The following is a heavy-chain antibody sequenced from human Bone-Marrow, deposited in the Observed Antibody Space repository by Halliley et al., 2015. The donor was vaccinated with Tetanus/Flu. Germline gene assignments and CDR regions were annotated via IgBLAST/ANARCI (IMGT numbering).Heavy chain of an antibody. CDR2: IYNGGGT. Sequence: LEWIGSIYNGGGTPYNPSLQSRVKISIDTSKDQLSLRLSSVIAADTAVYYCARYEAATMRDDWGQGTLVTVSS. D-gene: IGHD2-15*01. V-gene: IGHV4-39*01. J-gene: IGHJ4*02. CDR3: ARYEAATMRDD.